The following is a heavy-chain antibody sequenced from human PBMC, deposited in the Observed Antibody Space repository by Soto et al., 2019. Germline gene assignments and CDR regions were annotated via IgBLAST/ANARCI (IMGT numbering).Heavy chain of an antibody. V-gene: IGHV1-18*04. CDR2: ISPHNGNT. CDR3: AMYSRSSLAY. J-gene: IGHJ4*02. Sequence: QVQLVQSGGEVKKPGASVKVSCKTSGYSFTSYGINWVRQAPGQGLEWMGWISPHNGNTDYTQKLQARVTMTADRSTTTAYREWRSLTSGDTAVYYCAMYSRSSLAYWGQGTRVTVSS. CDR1: GYSFTSYG. D-gene: IGHD6-6*01.